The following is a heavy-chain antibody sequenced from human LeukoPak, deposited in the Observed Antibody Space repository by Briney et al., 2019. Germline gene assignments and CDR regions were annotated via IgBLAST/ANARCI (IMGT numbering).Heavy chain of an antibody. V-gene: IGHV3-33*01. CDR1: GFTFSRFG. D-gene: IGHD3-10*01. CDR3: VRGGFGHAMDV. J-gene: IGHJ6*02. CDR2: IWYDGDNK. Sequence: PGRSLRLSCAASGFTFSRFGMHWVRQAPGKGLEWVALIWYDGDNKYFADSVKGRSTISRDNAKNTLYLQMTSLGAEDTAVYYCVRGGFGHAMDVWGQGTTVTVSS.